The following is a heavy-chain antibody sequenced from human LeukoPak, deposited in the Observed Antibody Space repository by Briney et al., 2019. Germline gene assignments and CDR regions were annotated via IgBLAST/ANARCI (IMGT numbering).Heavy chain of an antibody. CDR3: ASLSGGYSGYDLPFDY. Sequence: PGGSLRLSCAASGFTFSSYAMHWVRQAPGKGLEWVAVISYDGSNKYYADSVKGRFTISRDNSKNTLYLQMNSLRAEDTAVYYCASLSGGYSGYDLPFDYWGQGTLVTVSS. V-gene: IGHV3-30*14. CDR2: ISYDGSNK. CDR1: GFTFSSYA. D-gene: IGHD5-12*01. J-gene: IGHJ4*02.